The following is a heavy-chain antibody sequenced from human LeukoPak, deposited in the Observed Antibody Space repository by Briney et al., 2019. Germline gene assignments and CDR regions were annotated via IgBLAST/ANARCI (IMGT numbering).Heavy chain of an antibody. D-gene: IGHD3-3*01. Sequence: SVKVSCKASGGTFSSYAISWVRQAPGQGLEWMGGIIPIFGTANYAQKFQGRVTITTDESTSTAYMELSSLRSEDTAVYYCAREPVYGVLGQGYYYYMDVWGKGTTVTVSS. CDR1: GGTFSSYA. J-gene: IGHJ6*03. CDR2: IIPIFGTA. V-gene: IGHV1-69*05. CDR3: AREPVYGVLGQGYYYYMDV.